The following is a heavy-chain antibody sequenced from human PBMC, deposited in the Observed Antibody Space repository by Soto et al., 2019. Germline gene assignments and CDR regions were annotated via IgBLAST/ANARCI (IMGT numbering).Heavy chain of an antibody. CDR1: GYTFTSYG. Sequence: ASVKVSCKASGYTFTSYGISWVRQAPGQGLEWMGWISAYNGNTNYAQKLQGRVTMTTDTSTSTAYMELRSLRSDDTAVYYCARDLILVSAAGTYYYYYGMDVWGQGTTVTVSS. J-gene: IGHJ6*02. CDR3: ARDLILVSAAGTYYYYYGMDV. D-gene: IGHD6-13*01. V-gene: IGHV1-18*01. CDR2: ISAYNGNT.